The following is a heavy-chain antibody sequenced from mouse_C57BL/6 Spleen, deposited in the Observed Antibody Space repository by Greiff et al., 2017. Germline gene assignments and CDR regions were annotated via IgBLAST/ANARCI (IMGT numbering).Heavy chain of an antibody. J-gene: IGHJ3*01. Sequence: EVKLMESGEGLVKPGGSLKLSCAASGFTFSSYAMSWVRPPPEKRLEWVAYISSGGDYIYYADTVKGRFTISRDNARNTLYLQMSSLQSEDTAMYYCTREANYYGSSYWFAYWGQGTLVTVSA. CDR3: TREANYYGSSYWFAY. CDR1: GFTFSSYA. V-gene: IGHV5-9-1*02. D-gene: IGHD1-1*01. CDR2: ISSGGDYI.